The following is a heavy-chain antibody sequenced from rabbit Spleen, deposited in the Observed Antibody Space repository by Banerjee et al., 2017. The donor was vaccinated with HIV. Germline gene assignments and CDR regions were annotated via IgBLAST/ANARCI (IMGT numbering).Heavy chain of an antibody. D-gene: IGHD1-1*01. J-gene: IGHJ4*01. V-gene: IGHV1S45*01. Sequence: QEQLVESGGGLVQTEGSLTLTCKASGLSFSDRDVMCWVRQAPGKGLEWIACINASTGKPVYATWAKGRFTISRTSSTTVTLRMTSLTAADRATYFCARDLVGVIGWNFYLWGPGTLVTVS. CDR2: INASTGKP. CDR1: GLSFSDRDV. CDR3: ARDLVGVIGWNFYL.